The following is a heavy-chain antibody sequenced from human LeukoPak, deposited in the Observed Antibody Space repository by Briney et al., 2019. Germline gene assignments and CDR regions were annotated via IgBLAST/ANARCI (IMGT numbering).Heavy chain of an antibody. CDR3: ARHEIGWENRGSSPAPYYFDY. CDR2: IYPGDSDT. D-gene: IGHD6-13*01. V-gene: IGHV5-51*01. J-gene: IGHJ4*02. CDR1: GYSFTTHW. Sequence: GESLKISCKGPGYSFTTHWIAWVRQMPGKGLEWMGIIYPGDSDTRYSPSFQGQVTISADMSINTAYLHLSSLKASDPAMYYCARHEIGWENRGSSPAPYYFDYWGQGSLVTVSS.